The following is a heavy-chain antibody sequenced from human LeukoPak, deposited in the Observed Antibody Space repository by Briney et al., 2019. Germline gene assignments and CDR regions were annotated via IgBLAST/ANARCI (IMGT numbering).Heavy chain of an antibody. CDR2: IKKDGSEK. CDR3: ADGYGLFHH. D-gene: IGHD5-24*01. J-gene: IGHJ1*01. CDR1: GFTFSGYW. V-gene: IGHV3-7*01. Sequence: GGSLRLSCAASGFTFSGYWMSWDRQAPGKGLEWVANIKKDGSEKYYADSVKGRFTISRDNAKKSLYLQMSSLRAEDTAVYYCADGYGLFHHCGQGTLVTVAS.